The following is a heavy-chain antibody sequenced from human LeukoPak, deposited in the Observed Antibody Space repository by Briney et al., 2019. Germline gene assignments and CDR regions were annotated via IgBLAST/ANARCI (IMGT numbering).Heavy chain of an antibody. CDR1: GYRFTSSW. Sequence: GESLKISCKASGYRFTSSWIGWVRQMPGKGLEWMGIIYPGDSDTRYSPSFQGQVTISADKSISTAYLQWSSLKASDTAMYYCASGPFYDTSGYCDYWGQGTLVTVSS. J-gene: IGHJ4*02. D-gene: IGHD3-22*01. CDR2: IYPGDSDT. CDR3: ASGPFYDTSGYCDY. V-gene: IGHV5-51*01.